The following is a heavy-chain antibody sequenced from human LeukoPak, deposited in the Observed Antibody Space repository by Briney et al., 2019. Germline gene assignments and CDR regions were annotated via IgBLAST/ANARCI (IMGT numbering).Heavy chain of an antibody. Sequence: SQTLSLTCTVSGGSISSGDYYWSWIRQPPGKGLEWIGYIYYSGSTYYNPSLKSRVTISVDTSKNQFSLKLSSVTAADTAVYYCARGYGDYTAYFDYWGQGTLVTVSS. CDR1: GGSISSGDYY. V-gene: IGHV4-30-4*08. J-gene: IGHJ4*02. D-gene: IGHD4-17*01. CDR3: ARGYGDYTAYFDY. CDR2: IYYSGST.